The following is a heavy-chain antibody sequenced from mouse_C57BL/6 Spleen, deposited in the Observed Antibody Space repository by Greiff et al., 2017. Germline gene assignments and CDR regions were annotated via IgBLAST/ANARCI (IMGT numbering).Heavy chain of an antibody. CDR3: ARHEEDYYGSTVRYFDV. D-gene: IGHD1-1*01. Sequence: QVQLKQSGAELVKPGASVKLSCKASGYTFTEYTIHWVKQRSGQGLEWIGWFYPGSGSIKYNEKFKDKATLTADKSSSTVYMELSRLTSEDSAVYFWARHEEDYYGSTVRYFDVWGTGTTVTVSS. CDR2: FYPGSGSI. J-gene: IGHJ1*03. V-gene: IGHV1-62-2*01. CDR1: GYTFTEYT.